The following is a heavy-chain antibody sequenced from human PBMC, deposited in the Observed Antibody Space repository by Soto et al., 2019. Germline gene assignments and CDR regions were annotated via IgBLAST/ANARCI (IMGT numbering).Heavy chain of an antibody. Sequence: PSETLSLTCTVSGGSISSYYWCWIRQPPGKGLERIGYIYYSGSTNYNPSLTSRVTISVDTSKNQFSLKLSSVTAADTAVYYCARGYSSSWHYFDYGGQGTLVTVSS. V-gene: IGHV4-59*01. D-gene: IGHD6-13*01. CDR1: GGSISSYY. CDR2: IYYSGST. CDR3: ARGYSSSWHYFDY. J-gene: IGHJ4*01.